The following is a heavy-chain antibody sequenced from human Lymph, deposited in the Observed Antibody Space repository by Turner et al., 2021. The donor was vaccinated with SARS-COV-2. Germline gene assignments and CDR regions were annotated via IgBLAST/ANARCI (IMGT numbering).Heavy chain of an antibody. CDR2: IYSGGST. Sequence: EVQLVETGGGLIQPGGSLRLSCAASGFNVSSNYMSWVRQAPGKGLEWVSVIYSGGSTFYADSVRGRFTISRDKSKNTLYLQMNSLRAEDTAVYYCARDNPHDAFDIWGQGTMVTVSS. V-gene: IGHV3-53*02. J-gene: IGHJ3*02. CDR1: GFNVSSNY. CDR3: ARDNPHDAFDI.